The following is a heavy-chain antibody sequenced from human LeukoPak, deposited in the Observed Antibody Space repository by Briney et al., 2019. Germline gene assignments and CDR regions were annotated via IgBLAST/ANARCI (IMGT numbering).Heavy chain of an antibody. CDR1: GFSFSSSG. CDR2: ISSSSSYI. J-gene: IGHJ4*02. Sequence: GGSLRLSCAASGFSFSSSGMHWVRQAPGKGLEWVSSISSSSSYIYYADSVKGRFTISRDNAKNSLYLQMNSLRAEDTAVYYCARVEMATISGTDYWGQGTLVTVSS. V-gene: IGHV3-21*01. CDR3: ARVEMATISGTDY. D-gene: IGHD5-24*01.